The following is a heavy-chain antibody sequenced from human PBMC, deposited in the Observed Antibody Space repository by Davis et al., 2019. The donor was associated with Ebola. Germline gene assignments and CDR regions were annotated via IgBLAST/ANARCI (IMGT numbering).Heavy chain of an antibody. CDR3: ALDIVATT. J-gene: IGHJ4*02. V-gene: IGHV1-69*06. Sequence: SVKVSCKASGGTFSSYAFTWVRQAPGQGLEWMGGIIPIFGTANYAQKFQGRVTITADKSTSTAYMELSSLRSEDTAVYYCALDIVATTWGQGTLVTVSS. CDR2: IIPIFGTA. D-gene: IGHD5-12*01. CDR1: GGTFSSYA.